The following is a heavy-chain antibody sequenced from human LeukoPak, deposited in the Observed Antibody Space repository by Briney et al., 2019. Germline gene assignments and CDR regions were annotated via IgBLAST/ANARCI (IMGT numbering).Heavy chain of an antibody. D-gene: IGHD3-22*01. CDR2: IYYSGST. V-gene: IGHV4-39*07. Sequence: SETLPLTCTVSGGSISSSSYYWGWIRQPPGKGLEWIGSIYYSGSTYYNPSLKSRVTISVDTSKNQFSLKLSSVTAADTAVYYCARDRSYYDSRALDYWGQGTLVTVSS. J-gene: IGHJ4*02. CDR3: ARDRSYYDSRALDY. CDR1: GGSISSSSYY.